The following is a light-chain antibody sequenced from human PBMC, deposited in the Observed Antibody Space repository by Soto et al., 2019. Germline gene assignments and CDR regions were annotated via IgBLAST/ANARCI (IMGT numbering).Light chain of an antibody. J-gene: IGKJ1*01. Sequence: DIVMTQSPDSLAVSLGERATINCKSSQSVLYSSNNKNYLAWYKKKQGQPPKLLIYWASTRKSGVPNRFSGSGSGTDFTLTISSLQAEDVAVYYCQQYYRPWTFGQGTKVEIK. V-gene: IGKV4-1*01. CDR3: QQYYRPWT. CDR1: QSVLYSSNNKNY. CDR2: WAS.